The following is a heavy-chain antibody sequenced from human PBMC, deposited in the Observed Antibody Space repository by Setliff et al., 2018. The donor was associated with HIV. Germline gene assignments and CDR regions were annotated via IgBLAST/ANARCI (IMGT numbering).Heavy chain of an antibody. CDR3: ARGGGPDTNFDL. J-gene: IGHJ4*02. V-gene: IGHV4-39*07. D-gene: IGHD5-18*01. CDR2: MDSSGNT. CDR1: GGSITYSSYY. Sequence: LSLTCTVSGGSITYSSYYWGWIRQPPGKGLEWIGSMDSSGNTYYSPSLRSRVTLSLDTSKNHISLHLSSVTAADRAVYYCARGGGPDTNFDLWGQGTLVTVSS.